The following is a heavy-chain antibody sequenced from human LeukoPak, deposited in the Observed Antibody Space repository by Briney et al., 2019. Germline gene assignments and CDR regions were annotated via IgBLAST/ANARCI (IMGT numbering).Heavy chain of an antibody. Sequence: PGGSLRLSCAASGFTFTTYAVSWVRQAPGKGLQWVSAFRGSDVSTYYADSVKGRFTISRDNSKNTLYLQMNSLRADDTAVYYCAKRAGSYRGFDSWGQGTLVTVSS. D-gene: IGHD3-16*02. CDR1: GFTFTTYA. J-gene: IGHJ4*02. CDR3: AKRAGSYRGFDS. V-gene: IGHV3-23*01. CDR2: FRGSDVST.